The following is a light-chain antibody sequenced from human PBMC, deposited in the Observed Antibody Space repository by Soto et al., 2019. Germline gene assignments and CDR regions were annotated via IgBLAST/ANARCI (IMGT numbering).Light chain of an antibody. Sequence: QSVLTQPPSVSGAPGQRVTISCTGSSSNIGASYGVHWYQQLPGTAPKLLIYGNNNRPSGVPDRFSGSKSGTSASMAITGLQAEDEADDYCQSYDISMSGSVFGGGTKLTVL. V-gene: IGLV1-40*01. J-gene: IGLJ2*01. CDR2: GNN. CDR1: SSNIGASYG. CDR3: QSYDISMSGSV.